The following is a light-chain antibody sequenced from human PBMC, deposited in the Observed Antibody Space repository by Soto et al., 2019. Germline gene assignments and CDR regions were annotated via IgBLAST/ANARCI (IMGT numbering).Light chain of an antibody. V-gene: IGKV1-39*01. Sequence: DFQMTQSPSSLSASVGDRVTISCRPSHSISNYLNWYQHKPGTAPKLLIYTASNLQSGVPPRFSGSGSGTDFTLTISSLQPEDFATYYCQQGYSLPFTFGPGTKVDVK. J-gene: IGKJ3*01. CDR1: HSISNY. CDR2: TAS. CDR3: QQGYSLPFT.